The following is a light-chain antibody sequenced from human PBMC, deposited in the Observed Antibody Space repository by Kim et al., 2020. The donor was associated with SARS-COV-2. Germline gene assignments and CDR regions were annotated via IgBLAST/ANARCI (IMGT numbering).Light chain of an antibody. V-gene: IGLV2-14*03. CDR3: SSFTTTTARV. CDR2: DVT. J-gene: IGLJ3*02. CDR1: TSDVGAYVY. Sequence: QSALTQPASLSGSPGQSITISCTGTTSDVGAYVYVSWYQQFPGNAPKLIIYDVTHRPSGVSDRFSGSKSGNTASLTISGLQADDEADYYCSSFTTTTARVFGGGTKVTVL.